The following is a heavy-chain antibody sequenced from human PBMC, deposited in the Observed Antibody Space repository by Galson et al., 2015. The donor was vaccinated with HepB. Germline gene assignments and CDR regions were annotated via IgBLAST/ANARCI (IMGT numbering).Heavy chain of an antibody. Sequence: SLRLSCAASGFTFSSYGMHWVRQAPGKGLEWVAVISYDGSNKYYADSVKVRFTISRDNSKSTLYLQMNSLGAEDTAVYYCAKEHPRAARTYYFDYWGQGTLVTVSS. CDR2: ISYDGSNK. D-gene: IGHD6-6*01. V-gene: IGHV3-30*18. J-gene: IGHJ4*02. CDR1: GFTFSSYG. CDR3: AKEHPRAARTYYFDY.